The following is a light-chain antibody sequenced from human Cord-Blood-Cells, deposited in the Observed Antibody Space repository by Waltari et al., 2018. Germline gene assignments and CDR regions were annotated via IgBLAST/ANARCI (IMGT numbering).Light chain of an antibody. CDR2: DAS. V-gene: IGKV3-11*01. CDR1: QCVSSY. Sequence: DIVFTPPPAPLSLSPGARVTLSCRASQCVSSYLAWYQQKPGQAPRLLIYDASNRATGIPARCRGSGSGTDFSRTISSLEPEDFAVDYCQQRSDWPPFTFGPGTKVDIK. CDR3: QQRSDWPPFT. J-gene: IGKJ3*01.